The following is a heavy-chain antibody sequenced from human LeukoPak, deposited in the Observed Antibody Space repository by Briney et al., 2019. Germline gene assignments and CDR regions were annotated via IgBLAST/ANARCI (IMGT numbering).Heavy chain of an antibody. CDR1: GYSISSGYY. J-gene: IGHJ5*02. V-gene: IGHV4-38-2*02. Sequence: SETLSLTCTVSGYSISSGYYWGWIRQPPGKGLEWIGSIYHSGSTYYNPSLKSRVTISVDTSKNQFSLKLSSVTAADTAVYYCARDHYDILTGSNWFDPWGQGTLVTVSS. CDR3: ARDHYDILTGSNWFDP. CDR2: IYHSGST. D-gene: IGHD3-9*01.